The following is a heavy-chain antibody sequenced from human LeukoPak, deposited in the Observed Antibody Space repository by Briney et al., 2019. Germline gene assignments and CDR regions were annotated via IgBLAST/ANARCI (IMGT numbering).Heavy chain of an antibody. V-gene: IGHV3-53*01. CDR2: LYSDGNT. D-gene: IGHD1-14*01. J-gene: IGHJ4*02. CDR1: GFTVITND. CDR3: ARGVEPLAANTLAY. Sequence: PGGSLRLSCAASGFTVITNDMTWVRQASGKGPEWVSVLYSDGNTKYADSVQGRFTISRDNSKNTLYLEMNSLSPDDTAVYYCARGVEPLAANTLAYWGQGTLVTVSS.